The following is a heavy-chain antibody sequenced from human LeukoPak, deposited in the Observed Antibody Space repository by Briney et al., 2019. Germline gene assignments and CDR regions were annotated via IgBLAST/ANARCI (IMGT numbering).Heavy chain of an antibody. D-gene: IGHD3-10*01. CDR3: ARERAYGSGSYYIDY. J-gene: IGHJ4*02. CDR2: IYYSGST. Sequence: ETVSLTCTVSGGSISSYYWSWIRQPPGKGLEWIGYIYYSGSTNYNPSLKSRVTISVDTSKNQFSLKLSSVTAADTAVYYCARERAYGSGSYYIDYWGQGTLVTVSS. CDR1: GGSISSYY. V-gene: IGHV4-59*01.